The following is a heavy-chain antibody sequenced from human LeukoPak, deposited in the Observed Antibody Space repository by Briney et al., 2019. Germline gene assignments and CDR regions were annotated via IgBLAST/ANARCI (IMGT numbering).Heavy chain of an antibody. V-gene: IGHV3-48*03. Sequence: GGSLRLSCAASGFTFSSYELNWVRQAPGTGLEWVSYISSSGSAIYYADSVKGRFTISRDNAKNSLYLQMKSLRAEDTAVYYCARQSSGYYYFDYWGQGTLVTVSS. CDR2: ISSSGSAI. CDR1: GFTFSSYE. J-gene: IGHJ4*02. CDR3: ARQSSGYYYFDY. D-gene: IGHD3-22*01.